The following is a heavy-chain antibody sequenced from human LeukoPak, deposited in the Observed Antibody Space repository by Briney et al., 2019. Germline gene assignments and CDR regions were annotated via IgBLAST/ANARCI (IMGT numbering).Heavy chain of an antibody. V-gene: IGHV1-2*02. CDR3: ARARSSSWPFYSGLDV. CDR1: GYSLTAYF. CDR2: INPNTGVT. J-gene: IGHJ6*02. D-gene: IGHD6-13*01. Sequence: ASVKVSCKASGYSLTAYFMHWVRQAPGQGLEWMGWINPNTGVTDYAHKFQDRVTMTRDTSISTAYMDLSRLTSDDTAVFFCARARSSSWPFYSGLDVWGQGTTVTVSS.